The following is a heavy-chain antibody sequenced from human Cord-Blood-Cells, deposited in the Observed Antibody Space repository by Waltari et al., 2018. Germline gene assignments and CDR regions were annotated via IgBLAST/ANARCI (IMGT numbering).Heavy chain of an antibody. D-gene: IGHD5-18*01. CDR2: IYSGGST. CDR1: GFTVSSNY. CDR3: ARKYSYGYCFDY. J-gene: IGHJ4*02. Sequence: EVQLVESGGGLIQPGGSLRLSCAASGFTVSSNYMSWVRQAPGKGLEWVSVIYSGGSTYYSDNVKGRCTISRYNSKNTLYIQMNSLRAEDTAVYYCARKYSYGYCFDYWGQGTLVTVSS. V-gene: IGHV3-53*01.